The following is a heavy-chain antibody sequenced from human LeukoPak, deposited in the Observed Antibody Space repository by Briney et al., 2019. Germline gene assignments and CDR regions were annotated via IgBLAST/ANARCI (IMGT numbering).Heavy chain of an antibody. Sequence: PGGSLRLSCAASGFTFSSYGMHWVRQAPGKGLEWVAVIWYDGSNKYYADSVKGRFTISRDNAKNSLYLQMNSLRAEDMALYYCAKGSGEWLIPDPIDYWGQGTLVTVSS. CDR3: AKGSGEWLIPDPIDY. CDR1: GFTFSSYG. J-gene: IGHJ4*02. CDR2: IWYDGSNK. D-gene: IGHD6-19*01. V-gene: IGHV3-33*03.